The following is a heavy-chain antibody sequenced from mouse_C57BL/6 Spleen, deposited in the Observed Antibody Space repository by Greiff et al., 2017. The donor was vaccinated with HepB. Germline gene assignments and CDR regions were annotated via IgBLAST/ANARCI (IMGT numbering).Heavy chain of an antibody. CDR3: TRGYYGSSLYYFDY. CDR1: GFTFSSYA. J-gene: IGHJ2*01. Sequence: EVQGVESGEGLVKPGGSLKLSCAASGFTFSSYAMSWVRQTPEKRLEWVAYISSGGDYIYYADTVKGRFTISRDNARNTLYLQMSSLKSEDTAMYYCTRGYYGSSLYYFDYWGQGTTLTVSS. CDR2: ISSGGDYI. V-gene: IGHV5-9-1*02. D-gene: IGHD1-1*01.